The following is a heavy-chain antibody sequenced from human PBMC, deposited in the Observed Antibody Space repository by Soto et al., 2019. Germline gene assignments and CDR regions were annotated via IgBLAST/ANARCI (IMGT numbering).Heavy chain of an antibody. Sequence: GGSLRLSCAVVGMTVSGKKYVACVRQAPGKGLEWVSGVYDADGKYYADSVKGRFTTSRDSSKTIVYLEMNDLGPEDTAIYYCATWLQREHAYDVWAKGQRSPSPQ. CDR1: GMTVSGKKY. V-gene: IGHV3-53*01. D-gene: IGHD1-1*01. CDR3: ATWLQREHAYDV. CDR2: VYDADGK. J-gene: IGHJ3*01.